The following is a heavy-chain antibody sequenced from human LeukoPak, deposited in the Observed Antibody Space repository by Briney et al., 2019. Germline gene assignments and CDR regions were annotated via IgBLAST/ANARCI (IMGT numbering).Heavy chain of an antibody. J-gene: IGHJ6*02. Sequence: SSETLSLTCTVSGGSISSYYWSWIRQPPGKGLEWIVYIYYSGSTNYNPSLKSRVTISVDTSKNQFSLKLSSVTAADTAVYYCARHVWGDIYGMDVWGQGTTVTVSS. V-gene: IGHV4-59*08. D-gene: IGHD3-16*01. CDR1: GGSISSYY. CDR2: IYYSGST. CDR3: ARHVWGDIYGMDV.